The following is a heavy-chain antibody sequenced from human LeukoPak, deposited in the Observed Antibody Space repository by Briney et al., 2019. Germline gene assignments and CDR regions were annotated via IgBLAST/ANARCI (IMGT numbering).Heavy chain of an antibody. J-gene: IGHJ3*02. CDR2: IHYSGST. Sequence: KTSETLSLTCTVSGGSITNYYWTWIRQPPGKGLEWIGYIHYSGSTNYNPSLKSRVTISVDTSKNQFSLKLSSVTAADTAVYYCARHGSSWAAFDIWGQGTMVTVSS. CDR1: GGSITNYY. V-gene: IGHV4-59*08. D-gene: IGHD6-13*01. CDR3: ARHGSSWAAFDI.